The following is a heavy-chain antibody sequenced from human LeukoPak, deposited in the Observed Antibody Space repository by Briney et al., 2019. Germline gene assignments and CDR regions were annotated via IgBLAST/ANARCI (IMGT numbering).Heavy chain of an antibody. CDR2: LSGSGGST. J-gene: IGHJ4*02. CDR3: AKGGGYDSSWDYHFDY. CDR1: GLIFSTHA. Sequence: GGSLRLSCAASGLIFSTHAMSWVRQAPGKGLESVSGLSGSGGSTYSAYSVKGRFTISRDNSRNTLYLQMNSLRAEDTAVYYCAKGGGYDSSWDYHFDYWGQGTLVTVSS. D-gene: IGHD5-12*01. V-gene: IGHV3-23*01.